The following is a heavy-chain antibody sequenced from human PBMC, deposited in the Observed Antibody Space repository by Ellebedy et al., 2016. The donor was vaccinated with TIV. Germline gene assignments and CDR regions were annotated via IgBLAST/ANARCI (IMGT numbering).Heavy chain of an antibody. V-gene: IGHV3-30-3*01. J-gene: IGHJ4*02. D-gene: IGHD4-11*01. CDR3: ARDIDYSYDY. CDR2: ISYDGSNK. CDR1: GFTFSSCA. Sequence: GESLKISCAASGFTFSSCAMHWVRQAPGKGLEWVALISYDGSNKYYADSVKGRFTISRDNSKNTLYLQMSSLRGEDTAVYYCARDIDYSYDYWGQGTLVTVSS.